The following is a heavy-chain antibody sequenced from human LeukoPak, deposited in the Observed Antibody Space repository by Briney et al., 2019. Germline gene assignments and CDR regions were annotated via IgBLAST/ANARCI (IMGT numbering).Heavy chain of an antibody. Sequence: ASVKVSCKDSGFIFTSYDTNWVRQAPGQGLEWMGWMNPNSGNAGYAQTFQGRVTMTRNTSISTAYMQLSSLRSEDTAVYYCARDYGDYVDYWGQGTLVTVSS. CDR3: ARDYGDYVDY. CDR1: GFIFTSYD. J-gene: IGHJ4*02. CDR2: MNPNSGNA. D-gene: IGHD4-17*01. V-gene: IGHV1-8*01.